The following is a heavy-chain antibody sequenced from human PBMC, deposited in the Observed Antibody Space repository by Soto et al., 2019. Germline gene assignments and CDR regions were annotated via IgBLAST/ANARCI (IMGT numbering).Heavy chain of an antibody. Sequence: GESLKISCKGSGYRFTSYWITWVRQMPGKGLEWMGRIDPSDSYTNYSPSFQGHVTVSADKSISTAYLQWSSLKASDTAMYYCARLYVGTTHTLDYCGQGTLVTVYS. CDR3: ARLYVGTTHTLDY. V-gene: IGHV5-10-1*01. CDR2: IDPSDSYT. CDR1: GYRFTSYW. J-gene: IGHJ4*02. D-gene: IGHD1-26*01.